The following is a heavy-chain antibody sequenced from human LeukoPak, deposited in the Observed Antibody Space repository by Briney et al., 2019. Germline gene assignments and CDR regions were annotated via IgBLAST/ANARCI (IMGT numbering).Heavy chain of an antibody. CDR2: INHSGST. CDR1: GGSFSGYY. D-gene: IGHD3-10*01. V-gene: IGHV4-34*01. J-gene: IGHJ6*02. Sequence: SETLSLTCAVYGGSFSGYYWSWIRQPPGKGLEWIGEINHSGSTNYNPSLKSRVTISVDTSKNQFSLKLSSVAAADTAVYYCARLLWFGESVYYYYGMDVWGQGTTVTVSS. CDR3: ARLLWFGESVYYYYGMDV.